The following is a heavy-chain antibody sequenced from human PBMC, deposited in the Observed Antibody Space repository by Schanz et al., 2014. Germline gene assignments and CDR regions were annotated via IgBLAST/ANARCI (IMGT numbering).Heavy chain of an antibody. V-gene: IGHV1-18*01. CDR3: TRGGYSYALSAFDI. J-gene: IGHJ3*02. CDR2: ITAYNGDT. CDR1: GYSFISHA. D-gene: IGHD5-18*01. Sequence: QVQLVQSGAEMKKPGASVKVSCKASGYSFISHAIHWVRQAPGQRLEWMGWITAYNGDTNYALKLQGRVTMTTDTSTGTAYMELRSLRSDDTALYYCTRGGYSYALSAFDIWGQGTMVTVSS.